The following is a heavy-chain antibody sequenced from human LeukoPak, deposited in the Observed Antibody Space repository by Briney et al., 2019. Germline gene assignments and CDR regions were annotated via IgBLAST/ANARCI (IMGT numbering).Heavy chain of an antibody. CDR2: IYYSGST. CDR1: GGSISSSSNY. J-gene: IGHJ3*02. V-gene: IGHV4-39*01. CDR3: ARVSRGYGSTFDM. Sequence: SETLSLTCTVSGGSISSSSNYWGWIRQPPGKGLEWIGSIYYSGSTYYNPSLKSRVTISVGTSKSQFSLKLSSVTAADTAVYYCARVSRGYGSTFDMWGQGTMVTVSS. D-gene: IGHD5-12*01.